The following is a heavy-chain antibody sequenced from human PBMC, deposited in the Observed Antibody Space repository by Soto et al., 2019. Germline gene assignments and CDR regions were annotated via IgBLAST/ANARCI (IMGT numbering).Heavy chain of an antibody. CDR2: INDDGIST. V-gene: IGHV3-74*01. D-gene: IGHD1-1*01. CDR1: VFTFSIYW. J-gene: IGHJ4*02. CDR3: TRGPRSTSTGTGAF. Sequence: WWSLRLSCSASVFTFSIYWMRWVRHVPGKGPEWVSRINDDGISTNYADSVKGRFTISRDNARNTLYLQMNALRVEDTAVYYCTRGPRSTSTGTGAFWGQGTLVTVSS.